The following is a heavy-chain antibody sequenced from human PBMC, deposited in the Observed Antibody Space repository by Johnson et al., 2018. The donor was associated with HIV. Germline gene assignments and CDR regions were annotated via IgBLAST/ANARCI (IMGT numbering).Heavy chain of an antibody. J-gene: IGHJ3*02. CDR1: GFNVSSNY. D-gene: IGHD1-26*01. Sequence: QVQLVESGGGVVQPGGSLRLSCAASGFNVSSNYMSWVRQAPGKGLEWVAVISYDGSNKYYADSVKGRFTISRDNSKNTLYLQMNSLRAEDTAVYYCARAVLSYYGNHDAFDIWGQGTMVTVSS. CDR3: ARAVLSYYGNHDAFDI. CDR2: ISYDGSNK. V-gene: IGHV3-30-3*01.